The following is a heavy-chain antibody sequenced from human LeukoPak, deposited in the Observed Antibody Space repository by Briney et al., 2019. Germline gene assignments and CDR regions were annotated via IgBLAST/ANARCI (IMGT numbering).Heavy chain of an antibody. CDR1: GFTFSDYA. Sequence: GGSLTLSCIASGFTFSDYAMSWVRQAPGKGREWIGFIRNKPNGETTEYGASVKGRFTISRDDSKGIAHLQMNSLKSEDTAVYYCSRFYSSGWASGAFDIWGQGTMVTVSS. V-gene: IGHV3-49*04. CDR3: SRFYSSGWASGAFDI. J-gene: IGHJ3*02. D-gene: IGHD3-22*01. CDR2: IRNKPNGETT.